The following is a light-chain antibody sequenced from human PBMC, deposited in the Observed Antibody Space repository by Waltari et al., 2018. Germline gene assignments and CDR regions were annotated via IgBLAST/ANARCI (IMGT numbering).Light chain of an antibody. CDR3: QSYDNILAVI. J-gene: IGLJ2*01. V-gene: IGLV1-40*01. CDR2: GTT. Sequence: QSGLTQPPSVSGAPGQSVTISCTGSSSNIGAGYDVHWYQQLPGSAPKLPIHGTTQRPAGVPDRFTGSRTGTAASLAITGLRAEDEADYYCQSYDNILAVIFGGGTKVTVL. CDR1: SSNIGAGYD.